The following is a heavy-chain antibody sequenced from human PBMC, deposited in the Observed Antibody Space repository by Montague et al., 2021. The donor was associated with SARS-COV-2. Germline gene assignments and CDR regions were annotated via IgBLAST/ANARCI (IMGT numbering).Heavy chain of an antibody. V-gene: IGHV3-30-3*01. Sequence: SLRLSCAASGFTFSSYWMSWVRQAPGKGLEWVAVISYDGTYKYYADSVKGRFTISRDNSKNTLYLQLNSLRAEDTAVYFCARDHQFYDVLTAYFPSNYYHNYYGMDVWGQGTTVTVSS. CDR3: ARDHQFYDVLTAYFPSNYYHNYYGMDV. J-gene: IGHJ6*02. CDR1: GFTFSSYW. D-gene: IGHD3-9*01. CDR2: ISYDGTYK.